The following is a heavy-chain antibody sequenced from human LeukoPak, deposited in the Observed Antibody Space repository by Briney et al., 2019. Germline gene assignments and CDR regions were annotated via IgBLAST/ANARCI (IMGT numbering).Heavy chain of an antibody. CDR1: GFIFSDYS. D-gene: IGHD3-10*01. CDR2: VGTSIGAI. V-gene: IGHV3-48*02. Sequence: PGGSLRLSCVASGFIFSDYSINWVRQAPGKGLEWLSYVGTSIGAISYADSVKGRFIISRDSAQKSLYLQMNSLRDEDTAVYYCARDRGYAFDFWGQGTMVTVSS. CDR3: ARDRGYAFDF. J-gene: IGHJ3*01.